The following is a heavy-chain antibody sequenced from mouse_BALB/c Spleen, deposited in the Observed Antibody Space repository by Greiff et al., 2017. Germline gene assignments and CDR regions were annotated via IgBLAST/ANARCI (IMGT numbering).Heavy chain of an antibody. J-gene: IGHJ4*01. Sequence: EVQLVESGGGLVQPKGSLKLSCAASGFTFNTYAMHWVCQAPGKGLEWVARIRSKSNNYATYYADSVKDRFTISRDDSQSMLYLQMNNLKTEDTAMYYCVREGNGSSYGYYAMDYWGQGTSVTVSS. CDR1: GFTFNTYA. CDR3: VREGNGSSYGYYAMDY. CDR2: IRSKSNNYAT. V-gene: IGHV10-3*03. D-gene: IGHD1-1*01.